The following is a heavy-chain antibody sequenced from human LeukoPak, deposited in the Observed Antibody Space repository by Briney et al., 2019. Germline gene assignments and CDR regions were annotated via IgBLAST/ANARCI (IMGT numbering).Heavy chain of an antibody. V-gene: IGHV1-18*01. D-gene: IGHD3-3*01. J-gene: IGHJ4*02. Sequence: GASVKVSCKASGYTFTSYDINWVRQATGQGLEWMGWMNPNSGNTNYAQKLQGRVTMTTDTSTSTAYMELRSLRSDDTAVYYCARDGVWFGVSNWVYFDYWGQGTLVTVSP. CDR3: ARDGVWFGVSNWVYFDY. CDR1: GYTFTSYD. CDR2: MNPNSGNT.